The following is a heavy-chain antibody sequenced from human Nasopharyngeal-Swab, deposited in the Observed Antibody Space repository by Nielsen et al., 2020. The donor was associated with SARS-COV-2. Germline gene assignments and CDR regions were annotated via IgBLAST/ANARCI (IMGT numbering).Heavy chain of an antibody. D-gene: IGHD6-13*01. CDR3: VRDDGRSWLLDK. CDR2: ITAANGNT. J-gene: IGHJ4*02. CDR1: GYSLMSQA. Sequence: ASVKVSCKASGYSLMSQAMHGVRQAPGQRLEWMGWITAANGNTEYSRKFHDRLTLSSDTSANTAYMDLSGLRSEDTALYYCVRDDGRSWLLDKWGQGTLVTVSA. V-gene: IGHV1-3*01.